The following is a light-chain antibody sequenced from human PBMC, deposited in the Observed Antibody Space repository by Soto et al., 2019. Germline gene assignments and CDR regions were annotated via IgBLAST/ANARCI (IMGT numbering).Light chain of an antibody. CDR1: QSLSLN. J-gene: IGKJ1*01. CDR2: AAS. V-gene: IGKV3-15*01. CDR3: QQCSMWPQP. Sequence: ELVTTQSPASVSIPPGERATLHCRASQSLSLNLAWYQQKPGHARRLLIYAASTRATGIPARFSGSGSGTEFTLTISSLQSEDFAVYYCQQCSMWPQPFGQGTKVDI.